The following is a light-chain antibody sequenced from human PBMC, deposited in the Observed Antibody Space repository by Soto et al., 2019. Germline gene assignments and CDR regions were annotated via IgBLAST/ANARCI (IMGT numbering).Light chain of an antibody. J-gene: IGKJ1*01. CDR3: HQYNDWPRT. V-gene: IGKV3-15*01. CDR2: GAS. Sequence: EIVMTQSPATLSVSPGERVSLSCRASQSVSSNLAWSQQKPGQAPRLLIYGASTRATGISARFSGNGSGTEFTLTISSLQSEDFAVYYCHQYNDWPRTFGQGTKVEI. CDR1: QSVSSN.